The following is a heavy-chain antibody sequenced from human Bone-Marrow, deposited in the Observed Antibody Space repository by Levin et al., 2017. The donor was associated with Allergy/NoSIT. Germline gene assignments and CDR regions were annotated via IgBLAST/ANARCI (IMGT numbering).Heavy chain of an antibody. J-gene: IGHJ4*02. Sequence: GSLRLSCTVSGASIHSYYWSWVRQSPGKGLEWIGHVYYSGRTNYNPSLKNRVTISLDTSKSQFSLRLSSVTAADTAVFYCARFNNWNDWGNYFFDYWGQGILVTVSS. CDR1: GASIHSYY. CDR2: VYYSGRT. CDR3: ARFNNWNDWGNYFFDY. V-gene: IGHV4-59*08. D-gene: IGHD1-20*01.